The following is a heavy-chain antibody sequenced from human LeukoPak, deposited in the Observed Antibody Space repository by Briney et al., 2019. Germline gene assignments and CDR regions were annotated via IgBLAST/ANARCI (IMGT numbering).Heavy chain of an antibody. J-gene: IGHJ3*02. V-gene: IGHV4-30-4*01. D-gene: IGHD4-23*01. CDR3: ARGTVVTDAFDI. Sequence: SETLSLTCTVSGGSISSGDYYWSWIRQPPGKGLEWIGYIYHSGSTYYNPSLESRLTISVDTSKNQFSLKLSSVTAADTAVYYCARGTVVTDAFDIWGQGTMVTVSS. CDR2: IYHSGST. CDR1: GGSISSGDYY.